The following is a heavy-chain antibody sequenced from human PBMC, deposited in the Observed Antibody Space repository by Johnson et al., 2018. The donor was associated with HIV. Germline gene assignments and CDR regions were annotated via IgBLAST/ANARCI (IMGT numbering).Heavy chain of an antibody. CDR3: GRDWGRFGQLGGDAFDI. V-gene: IGHV3-23*01. J-gene: IGHJ3*02. CDR2: ISGSGGST. D-gene: IGHD3-16*01. Sequence: VSAISGSGGSTYYADSVKGRFTISRDNSKNTLYLQMNSLRAEDTALYYCGRDWGRFGQLGGDAFDIWGQGTTVTVS.